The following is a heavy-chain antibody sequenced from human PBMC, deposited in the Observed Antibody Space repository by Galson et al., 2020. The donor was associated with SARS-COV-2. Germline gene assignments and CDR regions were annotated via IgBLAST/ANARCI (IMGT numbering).Heavy chain of an antibody. V-gene: IGHV3-9*01. J-gene: IGHJ3*02. CDR2: ISWNSGSI. CDR1: GFTFDDYA. Sequence: GGSLRLSCAASGFTFDDYAMHWVRQAPGKGLEWVSGISWNSGSIGYADSVKGRFTISRDNAKNSLYLQMNSLRAEDTALYYCAKLGSGQDGAFDIWGQGTMVTVSS. CDR3: AKLGSGQDGAFDI. D-gene: IGHD3-10*01.